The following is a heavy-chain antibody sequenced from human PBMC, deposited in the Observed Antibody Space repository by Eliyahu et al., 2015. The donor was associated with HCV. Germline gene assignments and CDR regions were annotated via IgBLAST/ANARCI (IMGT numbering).Heavy chain of an antibody. CDR3: TRDRIWEYYDSSGYPGDC. Sequence: VQLVQSGAEVKKPGASVTVSCTASGYMFTSYGISWVRQAPGHAPEWVGWISAYNGNTVHXQKFQGRVTMTTDTSTRTAYIDLDSLTSDDTAVYYCTRDRIWEYYDSSGYPGDCWGQGTQVTVSS. CDR2: ISAYNGNT. CDR1: GYMFTSYG. J-gene: IGHJ4*02. V-gene: IGHV1-18*01. D-gene: IGHD3-22*01.